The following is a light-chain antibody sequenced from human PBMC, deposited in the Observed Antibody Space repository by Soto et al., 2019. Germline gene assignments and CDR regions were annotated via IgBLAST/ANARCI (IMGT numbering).Light chain of an antibody. Sequence: QLVLTQPASVSGSPGQSITISCTGTSSDVGNYNLVSWYQQHPGKAPKLMIYDVSKRPSGVSNRFSGSKSGNTASLTISGLQADDEADYYCCSYAGDSYVFGTGTKVTVL. CDR2: DVS. CDR3: CSYAGDSYV. J-gene: IGLJ1*01. CDR1: SSDVGNYNL. V-gene: IGLV2-23*02.